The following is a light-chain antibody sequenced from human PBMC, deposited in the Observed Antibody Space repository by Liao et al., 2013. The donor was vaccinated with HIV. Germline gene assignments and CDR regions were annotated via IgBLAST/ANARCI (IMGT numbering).Light chain of an antibody. J-gene: IGLJ2*01. CDR1: NIRTKS. CDR3: QVWHSSSDHVV. Sequence: SYVLTQPPSVSVAPGKTARISCGGNNIRTKSVHWYQQMPGQAPALVIYYDDDRPSGIPERFSGSHSGETATLTISRVEAGDEADYYCQVWHSSSDHVVFGGGTKLTVL. CDR2: YDD. V-gene: IGLV3-21*04.